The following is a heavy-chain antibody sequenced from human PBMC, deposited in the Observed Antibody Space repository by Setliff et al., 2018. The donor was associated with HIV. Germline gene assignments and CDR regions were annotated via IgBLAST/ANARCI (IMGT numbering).Heavy chain of an antibody. J-gene: IGHJ3*02. D-gene: IGHD1-26*01. CDR3: ARGHSHGYGYSGSYGPFDI. V-gene: IGHV1-69*05. CDR2: IIPMFGTL. Sequence: KVSCKASGGTFSSYAINWVRQAPGQGLQWMGGIIPMFGTLNFAQKFQGRVTISTDDSTSTAYMELNGLRSEDTAVYYCARGHSHGYGYSGSYGPFDIWGQGTMVTVSS. CDR1: GGTFSSYA.